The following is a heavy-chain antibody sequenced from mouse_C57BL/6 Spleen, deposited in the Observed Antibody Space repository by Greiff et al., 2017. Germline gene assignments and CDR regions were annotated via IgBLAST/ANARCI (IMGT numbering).Heavy chain of an antibody. J-gene: IGHJ2*01. V-gene: IGHV1-81*01. CDR1: GYTFTSYG. CDR3: ARSAAQATPLDY. D-gene: IGHD3-2*02. CDR2: IYPRSGNT. Sequence: QVQLQQSGAELARPGASVKLSCKASGYTFTSYGISWVKQRAGQGLEWIGEIYPRSGNTYYNEKFKGKATLTADKSSSTAYMELRSLTSEDSAVYFCARSAAQATPLDYWGQGTTLTVSS.